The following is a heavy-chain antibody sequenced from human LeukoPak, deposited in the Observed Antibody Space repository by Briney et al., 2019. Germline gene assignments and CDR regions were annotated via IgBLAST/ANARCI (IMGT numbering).Heavy chain of an antibody. Sequence: GGSLRLSCAASGFTFSSYGMSWVRQAPGKGLEWVSAISGSGGSTYYADSVKGRLIISRDNSKNTLYLQMNSLRAEDTAVYYCAKDWDEGATGYMDVWGKGTTVTISS. J-gene: IGHJ6*03. D-gene: IGHD1-26*01. CDR2: ISGSGGST. CDR3: AKDWDEGATGYMDV. V-gene: IGHV3-23*01. CDR1: GFTFSSYG.